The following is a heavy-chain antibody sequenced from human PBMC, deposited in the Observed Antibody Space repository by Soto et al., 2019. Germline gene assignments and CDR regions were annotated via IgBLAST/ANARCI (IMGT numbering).Heavy chain of an antibody. CDR1: GGTLSDHG. CDR2: TIPVFNTA. V-gene: IGHV1-69*06. J-gene: IGHJ3*02. D-gene: IGHD3-10*01. CDR3: ARGVYGSGNDYTGPSAFDI. Sequence: QVQLEQSGAEVKKPGSSVKISCKASGGTLSDHGVSWLRQAPGQGLEWVGGTIPVFNTANYETKFQGRVTIAADKSTNIAYMELGSLRSDDTAFYCCARGVYGSGNDYTGPSAFDIWGQGTLVIVSS.